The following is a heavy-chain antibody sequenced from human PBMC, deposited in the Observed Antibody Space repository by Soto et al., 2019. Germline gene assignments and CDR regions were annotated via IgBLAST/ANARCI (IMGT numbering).Heavy chain of an antibody. J-gene: IGHJ6*02. CDR2: MYYSGRT. CDR3: ARHGNTVTTGYYYGMDV. Sequence: TLYLTCTVSGASISSSNYYWGGIRQPPGRGLEWIGTMYYSGRTYYNPSLKSRVTTSVDTSKNQFSLKLSAVTATDTAVYYCARHGNTVTTGYYYGMDVWGQGTTVTVSS. D-gene: IGHD4-17*01. V-gene: IGHV4-39*01. CDR1: GASISSSNYY.